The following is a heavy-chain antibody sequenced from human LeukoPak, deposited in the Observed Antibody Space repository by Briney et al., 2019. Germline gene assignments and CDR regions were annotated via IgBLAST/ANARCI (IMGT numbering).Heavy chain of an antibody. V-gene: IGHV4-39*01. CDR3: ARRLGKVAARRGALDY. Sequence: SETLSLTCTVSGGSISSSSYYWGWIRQPPGKGLEWIGSIYYSGSTYYNPSLKSRVTISVDTSKNQFSLKLSSVTAADTAVYYCARRLGKVAARRGALDYWGQGTLVTVSS. D-gene: IGHD6-6*01. J-gene: IGHJ4*02. CDR1: GGSISSSSYY. CDR2: IYYSGST.